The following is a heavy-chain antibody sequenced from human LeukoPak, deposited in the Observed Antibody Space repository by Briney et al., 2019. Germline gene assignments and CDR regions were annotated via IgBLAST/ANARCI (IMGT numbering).Heavy chain of an antibody. J-gene: IGHJ6*03. Sequence: GESLRLSCAASGFTVSSNYMSWVRQAPGKGLEWVSVIYSGGSTYYADSVKGRFTISRDNSKNTLYLQMNSLRAEDTAVYYCAREIYYYGSGSYPGPHMDVWGKGTTVTVSS. D-gene: IGHD3-10*01. CDR1: GFTVSSNY. V-gene: IGHV3-66*02. CDR2: IYSGGST. CDR3: AREIYYYGSGSYPGPHMDV.